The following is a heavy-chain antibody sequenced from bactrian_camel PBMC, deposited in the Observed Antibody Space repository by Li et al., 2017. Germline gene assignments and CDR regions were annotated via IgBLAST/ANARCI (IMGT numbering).Heavy chain of an antibody. J-gene: IGHJ4*01. CDR3: AAATGAEDVCYDYHY. Sequence: QLVESGGGSVQDGGSLRLSCVASGNRFSGVCVAWYRQARGKKRERIVSISPDGTTTYAESVKGRFSISRDNTKRTVYLQMNEVEAADTAVYTCAAATGAEDVCYDYHYWGQGTQVTVS. CDR2: ISPDGTT. V-gene: IGHV3S53*01. D-gene: IGHD4*01. CDR1: GNRFSGVC.